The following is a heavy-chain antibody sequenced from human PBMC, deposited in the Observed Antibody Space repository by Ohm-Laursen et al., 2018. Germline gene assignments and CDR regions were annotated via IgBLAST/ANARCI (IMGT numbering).Heavy chain of an antibody. CDR2: ISGSSTYI. J-gene: IGHJ4*02. V-gene: IGHV3-21*01. Sequence: SLRLSCSASGFTFSSYSMNWVRQAPGRGLEWVSSISGSSTYIYYAASVKGRFTISRDNAKNSLYLQMNSLRAEDTAVYYCARDKGNAPDYWGQGTLVTVSS. CDR1: GFTFSSYS. CDR3: ARDKGNAPDY. D-gene: IGHD2-2*01.